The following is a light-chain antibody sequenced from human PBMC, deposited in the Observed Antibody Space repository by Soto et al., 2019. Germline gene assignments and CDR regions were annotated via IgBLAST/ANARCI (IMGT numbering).Light chain of an antibody. Sequence: QSVLTQPPSASGSPGQSVTLSCTGTSRDVGAYDYVFWYQRHPGRAPKLIISEVTKRPSGVPDRFSGSKSGNTASLTVSGIQADDEAEYYCSSYAGDNAGGDNYIIFGVGTKLTVL. CDR3: SSYAGDNAGGDNYII. CDR1: SRDVGAYDY. V-gene: IGLV2-8*01. J-gene: IGLJ2*01. CDR2: EVT.